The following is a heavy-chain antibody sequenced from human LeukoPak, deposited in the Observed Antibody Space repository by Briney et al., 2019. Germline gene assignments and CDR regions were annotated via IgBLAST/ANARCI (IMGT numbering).Heavy chain of an antibody. V-gene: IGHV3-13*01. J-gene: IGHJ3*02. CDR1: GFTFSSYD. CDR3: ARARLDCSGGSCSDAFDI. CDR2: IGTAGDT. Sequence: GGSLRLSRAASGFTFSSYDMHWVRQATGKGLEWVSAIGTAGDTYYPGSVKGRFTISRENAKNSLYLQMNSLRAGDTAVYYCARARLDCSGGSCSDAFDIWGQGTMVTVSS. D-gene: IGHD2-15*01.